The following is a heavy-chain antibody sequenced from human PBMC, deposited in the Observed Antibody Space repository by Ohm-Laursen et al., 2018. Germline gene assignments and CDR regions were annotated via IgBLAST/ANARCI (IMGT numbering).Heavy chain of an antibody. CDR2: IIPILDIA. V-gene: IGHV1-69*04. CDR1: GGTFNAYA. J-gene: IGHJ3*02. CDR3: ARDSVDQRMAHAFDI. Sequence: SVKVSCKTSGGTFNAYAINWVRQAPGQGLEWMGRIIPILDIANSAQKFQGRVTFTADKSTSTAYMELTGLRFDDTAVYYCARDSVDQRMAHAFDIWGQGTMVTVSS. D-gene: IGHD5-24*01.